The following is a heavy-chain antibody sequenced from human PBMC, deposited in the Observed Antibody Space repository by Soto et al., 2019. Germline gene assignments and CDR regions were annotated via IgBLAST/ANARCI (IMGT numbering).Heavy chain of an antibody. CDR1: GFTFSSYS. D-gene: IGHD3-10*01. CDR3: ARDLRFGELFPYYYYGMDV. CDR2: ISSSSSYI. J-gene: IGHJ6*02. Sequence: GSLRLSCAASGFTFSSYSMNWVRQAPGKGLEWVSSISSSSSYIYYADSVKGRFTISRDNAKNSLYLQMNSLRAEDTAVYYCARDLRFGELFPYYYYGMDVWGQGTTVTVSS. V-gene: IGHV3-21*01.